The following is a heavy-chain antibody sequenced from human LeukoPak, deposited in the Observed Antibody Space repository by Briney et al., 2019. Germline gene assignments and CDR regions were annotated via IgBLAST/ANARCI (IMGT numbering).Heavy chain of an antibody. V-gene: IGHV3-30*18. CDR3: AKSKSPYPMDYIFDF. CDR2: ISNDGSIT. D-gene: IGHD4-11*01. Sequence: GGSLRLSCAASGFPFSSYAMSWVRQSPGKGLEWVAVISNDGSITKYGDSVRGRFTISRDNSKNTLYVQMNSLRTDDAAVYYCAKSKSPYPMDYIFDFWGQGTRVTVSS. J-gene: IGHJ4*02. CDR1: GFPFSSYA.